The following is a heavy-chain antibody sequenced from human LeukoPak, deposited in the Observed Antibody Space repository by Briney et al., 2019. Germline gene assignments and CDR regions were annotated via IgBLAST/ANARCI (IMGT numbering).Heavy chain of an antibody. CDR3: ARSSLAVAGSVFDY. V-gene: IGHV1-18*01. D-gene: IGHD6-19*01. J-gene: IGHJ4*02. CDR1: GYTFTSYG. CDR2: ISTYNGNT. Sequence: GASVKVSCKASGYTFTSYGISWVRQAPGQGLEWMGWISTYNGNTHYAQKLQGRVTMTTDTSTSTAYLELRSLRSDDTAVHYCARSSLAVAGSVFDYWGQGTLVTVSS.